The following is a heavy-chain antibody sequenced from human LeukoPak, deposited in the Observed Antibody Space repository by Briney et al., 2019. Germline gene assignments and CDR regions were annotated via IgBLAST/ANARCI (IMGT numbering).Heavy chain of an antibody. D-gene: IGHD3-22*01. J-gene: IGHJ4*02. V-gene: IGHV3-48*04. Sequence: NTYYADSVKGRFTISRDNAKNSLYLQMNSLRAEDTAVYYCARVGLGGYYYDSSGYYYFDYWGQGTLVTVSS. CDR2: NT. CDR3: ARVGLGGYYYDSSGYYYFDY.